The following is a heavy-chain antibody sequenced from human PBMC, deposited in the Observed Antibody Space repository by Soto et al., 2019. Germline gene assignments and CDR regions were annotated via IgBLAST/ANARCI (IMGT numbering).Heavy chain of an antibody. Sequence: QVQLVQSGAEVKKPGSSVKVSCKASGGTFSSYAISWVRQAPGQGLEWMGGIIPMFGTTNYAQKFQGRVTITADESTSTAYMELSSLRSEATAVYYCARVVTVVKSFHYWYFDLWGRGTLVTVSS. CDR2: IIPMFGTT. CDR1: GGTFSSYA. J-gene: IGHJ2*01. D-gene: IGHD2-15*01. V-gene: IGHV1-69*12. CDR3: ARVVTVVKSFHYWYFDL.